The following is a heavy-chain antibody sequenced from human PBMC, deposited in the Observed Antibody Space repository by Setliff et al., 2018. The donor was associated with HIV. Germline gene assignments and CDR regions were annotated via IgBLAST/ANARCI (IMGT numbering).Heavy chain of an antibody. CDR2: FDPEDGET. CDR3: ARGLTHYYGSGPFDY. J-gene: IGHJ4*02. V-gene: IGHV1-24*01. CDR1: GYTLTELS. D-gene: IGHD3-10*01. Sequence: ASVKVSCKVSGYTLTELSMHWVRQAPGKGLEWMGGFDPEDGETIYAQKFQGRVTMTEDTSTDTAYMELSSLRSEDTAVYYCARGLTHYYGSGPFDYWGQGTLVTVSS.